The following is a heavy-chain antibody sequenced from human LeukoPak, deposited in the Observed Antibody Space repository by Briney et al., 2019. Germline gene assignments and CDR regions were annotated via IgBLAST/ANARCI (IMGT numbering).Heavy chain of an antibody. CDR3: AKDPAGVSAAIPLSDY. CDR1: GFTFSSYA. D-gene: IGHD2-2*01. J-gene: IGHJ4*02. V-gene: IGHV3-23*01. CDR2: ISTGGGST. Sequence: GGSLRLSCAASGFTFSSYAMSWVRRAPGRGLEWVSAISTGGGSTYYADSVKGRFTISRDNSKNALYLQMNSLRAEDTAVYYCAKDPAGVSAAIPLSDYWGQGTLVTVSS.